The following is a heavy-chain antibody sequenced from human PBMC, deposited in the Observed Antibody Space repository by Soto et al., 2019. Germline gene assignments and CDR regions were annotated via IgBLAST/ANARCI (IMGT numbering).Heavy chain of an antibody. J-gene: IGHJ6*04. Sequence: SVKVSCTASGGTFSSYAISWVRQAPGQGLEWMGGIIPIFGTANYAQKFQGRVTITADESTSTAYMELSSLRSEDTAVYYCTRDGYNQGGYYGMAVWGKGTTVPVS. CDR3: TRDGYNQGGYYGMAV. CDR2: IIPIFGTA. CDR1: GGTFSSYA. D-gene: IGHD5-12*01. V-gene: IGHV1-69*01.